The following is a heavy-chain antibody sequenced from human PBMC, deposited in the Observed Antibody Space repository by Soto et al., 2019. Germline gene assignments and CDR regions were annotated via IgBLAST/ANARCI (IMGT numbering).Heavy chain of an antibody. Sequence: PGESLKISCMGSGYKVSTWHNFTSYWIAWVRQMPGEGLEWMGIIYPGDSDTRYSPSFQGQVTISADKSINSVYLQWSSLKASDTATYYCARRSPYYYYGMDVWGQGTTVTVSS. V-gene: IGHV5-51*01. CDR2: IYPGDSDT. CDR1: GYKVSTWHNFTSYW. CDR3: ARRSPYYYYGMDV. J-gene: IGHJ6*02.